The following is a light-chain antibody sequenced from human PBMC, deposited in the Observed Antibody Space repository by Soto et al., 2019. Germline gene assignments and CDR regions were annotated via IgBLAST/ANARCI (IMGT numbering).Light chain of an antibody. CDR3: SSYTSRSPLV. CDR1: SSDVGGYNY. CDR2: DVS. J-gene: IGLJ1*01. Sequence: QSVLTQPASVSGSPGQSITISCTGTSSDVGGYNYVSWYQQHPGKAPKLMIYDVSNRPSGVSNRFSGSKSGNTASLTISGLQAEDESDYYCSSYTSRSPLVFGTGTKVNVL. V-gene: IGLV2-14*01.